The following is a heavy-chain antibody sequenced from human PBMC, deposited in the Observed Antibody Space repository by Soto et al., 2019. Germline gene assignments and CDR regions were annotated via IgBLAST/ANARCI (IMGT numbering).Heavy chain of an antibody. V-gene: IGHV3-23*01. J-gene: IGHJ4*02. D-gene: IGHD3-10*01. CDR1: GFTFGNYA. CDR2: ISGSSGST. CDR3: AKGTPPLSMVRGVILSPPPDY. Sequence: GGSLRLSCAASGFTFGNYAGTWVRQAPGKGLEWVSTISGSSGSTYYVDSVKGRFTISRDNSKNTLYLQMNSLRAEDTAVYYCAKGTPPLSMVRGVILSPPPDYWGQGTLVTVSS.